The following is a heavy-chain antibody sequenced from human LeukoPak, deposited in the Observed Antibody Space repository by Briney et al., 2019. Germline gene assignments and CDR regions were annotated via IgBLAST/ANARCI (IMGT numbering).Heavy chain of an antibody. CDR2: IYYSGST. CDR1: GGSISSYY. Sequence: SETLSLTCTVSGGSISSYYWSWIRQPPGKGLEWIGYIYYSGSTNYNPSLKSRVTISVDTSKNQFSLKLSSVTAADTAVYYCARDLYYGDYARGYGNYYGMDVWGQGTTVTVSS. D-gene: IGHD4-17*01. V-gene: IGHV4-59*01. CDR3: ARDLYYGDYARGYGNYYGMDV. J-gene: IGHJ6*02.